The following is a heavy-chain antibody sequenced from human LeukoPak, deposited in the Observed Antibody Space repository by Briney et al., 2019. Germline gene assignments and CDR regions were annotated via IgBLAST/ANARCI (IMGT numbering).Heavy chain of an antibody. V-gene: IGHV1-2*02. J-gene: IGHJ4*02. CDR2: INPNSGGT. D-gene: IGHD3-3*01. CDR1: GYTFTGYY. CDR3: ARGYDSIDY. Sequence: ASVKVSCKASGYTFTGYYMHWVRQAPGRGLEWMGWINPNSGGTNYAQKFQGRVTMTRDTSINAAYMELSRLRSDDTAVYYCARGYDSIDYWGQGTLVTVSS.